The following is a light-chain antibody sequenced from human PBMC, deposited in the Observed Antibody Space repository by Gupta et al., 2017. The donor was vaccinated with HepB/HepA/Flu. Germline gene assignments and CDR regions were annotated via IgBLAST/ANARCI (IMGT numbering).Light chain of an antibody. CDR2: RNH. Sequence: QSVLTQPPSASGAAGQRVTISCSGSSSNIGYNFVYWYFQHPGTAPKLLIFRNHQLPSEVPDRFSASKPVTSPSLAISGLRSEDEADYACATWDDSVSGYVFGTGTRVSVL. V-gene: IGLV1-47*01. CDR1: SSNIGYNF. CDR3: ATWDDSVSGYV. J-gene: IGLJ1*01.